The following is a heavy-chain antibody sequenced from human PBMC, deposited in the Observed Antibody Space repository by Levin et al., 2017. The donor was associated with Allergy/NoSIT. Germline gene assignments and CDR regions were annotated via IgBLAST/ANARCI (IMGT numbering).Heavy chain of an antibody. CDR1: GFTFSRYD. D-gene: IGHD3-10*01. CDR2: IGTTDNS. J-gene: IGHJ6*02. CDR3: ARGPQHFHDSGRPGGMDV. Sequence: PGGSLRLSCAASGFTFSRYDFHWVRQVPGKGLEWVSSIGTTDNSYYPDSVKGRFTISREDAKNSLYLQMNSLRAGDTAVYYCARGPQHFHDSGRPGGMDVWGQGTTVTVSS. V-gene: IGHV3-13*01.